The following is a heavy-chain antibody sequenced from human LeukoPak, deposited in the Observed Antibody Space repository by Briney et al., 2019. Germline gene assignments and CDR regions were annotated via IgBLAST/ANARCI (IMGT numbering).Heavy chain of an antibody. CDR3: ARVYYDSSGYYYRRFDY. J-gene: IGHJ4*02. V-gene: IGHV1-18*01. Sequence: GASVKVSCKASGYTFTSYGISWVRQAPGQGLEWMGWISAYNGNTNYGQKLQGRVTMTTDTSTSTAYMELRSLRSDDTAVYYCARVYYDSSGYYYRRFDYWGQGTLVTVSS. CDR2: ISAYNGNT. CDR1: GYTFTSYG. D-gene: IGHD3-22*01.